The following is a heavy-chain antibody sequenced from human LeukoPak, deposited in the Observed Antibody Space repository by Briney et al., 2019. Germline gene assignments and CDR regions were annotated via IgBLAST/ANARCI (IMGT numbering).Heavy chain of an antibody. Sequence: PGGSLRLSCAASGFTFSSYEMNWVRQAPGKGLEWVSYISSSGGTIYYADSVKGRFTISRDNAKNSLYLQMNSLRAEDTAVYYCARDFMITFGGATPFDYWGQGTLVTVSS. CDR1: GFTFSSYE. V-gene: IGHV3-48*03. CDR3: ARDFMITFGGATPFDY. J-gene: IGHJ4*02. D-gene: IGHD3-16*01. CDR2: ISSSGGTI.